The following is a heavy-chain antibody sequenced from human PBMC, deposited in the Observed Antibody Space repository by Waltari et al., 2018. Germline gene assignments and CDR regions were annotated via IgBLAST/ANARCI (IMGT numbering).Heavy chain of an antibody. CDR2: ISGSGGST. V-gene: IGHV3-23*01. CDR3: AKEAQAYCSGDCSSEGDAFDI. CDR1: GFTFSSYA. J-gene: IGHJ3*02. D-gene: IGHD2-21*01. Sequence: EVQLLESGGGLVQPGGSLRLSCAASGFTFSSYAMSWVRQAPGTGLDWVSAISGSGGSTYYADSVKGRFTISRDNSKNTLYLQMNSLRAEDTAVYYCAKEAQAYCSGDCSSEGDAFDIWGQGTMVTVSS.